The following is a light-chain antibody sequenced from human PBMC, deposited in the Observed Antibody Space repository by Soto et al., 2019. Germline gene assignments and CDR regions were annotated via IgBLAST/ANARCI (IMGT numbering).Light chain of an antibody. CDR3: QQYNNWPALT. CDR1: QSVSSN. J-gene: IGKJ4*01. Sequence: EIVMTQSPATLSVSPGERATLSCRATQSVSSNLAWYQQKPAQAPRLLIYGASTRATGIPARFSGSRSGTEFTLTISSMQSEDFAVYYCQQYNNWPALTFCGGTKLEIK. CDR2: GAS. V-gene: IGKV3-15*01.